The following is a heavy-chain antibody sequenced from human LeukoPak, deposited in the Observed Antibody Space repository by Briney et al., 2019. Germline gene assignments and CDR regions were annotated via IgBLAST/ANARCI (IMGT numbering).Heavy chain of an antibody. Sequence: ASVKVSCKASGGTFSSYAISWVRQAPGQGLEWMGGIIPIFGTANYAQKFQGRVTMTRNTSISTAYMELSSLRSEDTAVYYCLYSAYWGQGTLVTVSS. CDR1: GGTFSSYA. CDR2: IIPIFGTA. D-gene: IGHD2-2*02. V-gene: IGHV1-69*05. CDR3: LYSAY. J-gene: IGHJ4*02.